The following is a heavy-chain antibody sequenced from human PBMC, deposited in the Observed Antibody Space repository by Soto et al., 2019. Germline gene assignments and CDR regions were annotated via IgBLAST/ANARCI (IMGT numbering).Heavy chain of an antibody. J-gene: IGHJ6*03. Sequence: EVHLVESGGGLVQPGGSLRLSCAASGFTFSGHWMSWVRQAPGKGLEWVAHIKQDGSETFYVGSVKGRFTISRDNGKNSLDLQTNSLRAEDTALYYCASDRAFGSGTNCRRGSIYYYYMDVWGNGTTVTVSS. CDR3: ASDRAFGSGTNCRRGSIYYYYMDV. V-gene: IGHV3-7*01. CDR2: IKQDGSET. D-gene: IGHD2-2*01. CDR1: GFTFSGHW.